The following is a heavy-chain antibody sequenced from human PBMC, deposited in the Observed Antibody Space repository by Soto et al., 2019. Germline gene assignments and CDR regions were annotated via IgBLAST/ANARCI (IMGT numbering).Heavy chain of an antibody. CDR1: GGSIRSGDYY. V-gene: IGHV4-30-4*01. D-gene: IGHD3-22*01. CDR2: IYYSGST. CDR3: AREVYDSSGYSDAFDI. J-gene: IGHJ3*02. Sequence: QVQLQESGPGLVKPSQTLSLTCTVSGGSIRSGDYYWSWIRQPPGKGLEWIGYIYYSGSTYYNPSLKSRVTISVDTSTNQFSLKLSSVTAADTAVYYCAREVYDSSGYSDAFDIWGQGTMVTVSS.